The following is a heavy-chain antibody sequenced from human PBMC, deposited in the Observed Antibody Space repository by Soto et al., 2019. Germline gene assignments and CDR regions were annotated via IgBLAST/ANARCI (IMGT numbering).Heavy chain of an antibody. CDR2: IYYSGST. J-gene: IGHJ4*02. Sequence: PSETLSLTCTVSGGSISSYYWSWIRQPPGKGLEWIGYIYYSGSTNYNPSPKSRVTISVDTSKNQFSLKLSSVTAADTAVYYCARDSGYDKFDYWGQGTLVTVSS. CDR1: GGSISSYY. CDR3: ARDSGYDKFDY. V-gene: IGHV4-59*01. D-gene: IGHD5-12*01.